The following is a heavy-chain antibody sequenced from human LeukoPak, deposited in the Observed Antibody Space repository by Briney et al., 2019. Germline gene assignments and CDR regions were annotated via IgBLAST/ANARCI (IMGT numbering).Heavy chain of an antibody. Sequence: GSSVKASCKASGGTFSSYTISWVRQAPGQGLEWMGRIIPILGIANYAQKFQGRVTITADKSTSTAYMELSSLRSEDTAVYYCARGAEDSSGWYYFDYWGQGTLVTVSS. V-gene: IGHV1-69*02. D-gene: IGHD6-19*01. CDR1: GGTFSSYT. CDR2: IIPILGIA. J-gene: IGHJ4*02. CDR3: ARGAEDSSGWYYFDY.